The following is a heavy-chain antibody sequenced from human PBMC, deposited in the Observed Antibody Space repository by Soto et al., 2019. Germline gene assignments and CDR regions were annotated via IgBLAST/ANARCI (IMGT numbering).Heavy chain of an antibody. CDR1: GYTFTSYD. D-gene: IGHD2-2*01. CDR3: ARGEGCSSTSCNQNWFDP. V-gene: IGHV1-8*01. J-gene: IGHJ5*02. Sequence: ASVKVSCKASGYTFTSYDINWVRQATGQGLEWMGWMNPNSGNTGYAQKFQGRVTMTRNTSISTAYMELSSLRSEDTAVYYCARGEGCSSTSCNQNWFDPWGQGTLVTVSS. CDR2: MNPNSGNT.